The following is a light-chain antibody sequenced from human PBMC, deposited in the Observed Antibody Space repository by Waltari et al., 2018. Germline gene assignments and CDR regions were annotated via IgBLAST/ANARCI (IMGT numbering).Light chain of an antibody. V-gene: IGKV1-39*01. CDR3: QQSFSTPYT. CDR1: QSISTS. J-gene: IGKJ2*01. CDR2: AAS. Sequence: DIQMTQSPSSMSSSVGDRITSTCRASQSISTSLNWYQQKPGTAPKLLIYAASSLQSGVPSRFSGSGSGTDFTLTISSLQPEDFATYYCQQSFSTPYTFGQGTKLEIK.